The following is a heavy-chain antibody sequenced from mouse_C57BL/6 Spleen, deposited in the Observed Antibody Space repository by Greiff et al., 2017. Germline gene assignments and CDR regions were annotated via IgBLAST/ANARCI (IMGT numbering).Heavy chain of an antibody. Sequence: QVQLQQSGPELVKPGASVKISCKASGYAFSSSWMHWVKQRPGKGLEWIGWIYPGDGDTNYNGKFKGQDTLTADKSSSTAYLQLSSLTSEDSAVYVSARDYYGGGYFDVWGTGTTVTVSS. CDR3: ARDYYGGGYFDV. D-gene: IGHD1-1*01. CDR1: GYAFSSSW. V-gene: IGHV1-82*01. CDR2: IYPGDGDT. J-gene: IGHJ1*03.